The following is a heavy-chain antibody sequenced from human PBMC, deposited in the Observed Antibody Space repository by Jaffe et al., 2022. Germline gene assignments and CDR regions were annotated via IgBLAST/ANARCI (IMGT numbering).Heavy chain of an antibody. CDR1: GGSISSGSYY. J-gene: IGHJ4*02. CDR3: ASLPSAYYYDSSGSPGN. CDR2: IYTSGST. V-gene: IGHV4-61*02. Sequence: QVQLQESGPGLVKPSQTLSLTCTVSGGSISSGSYYWSWIRQPAGKGLEWIGRIYTSGSTNYNPSLKSRVTISVDTSKNQFSLKLSSVTAADTAVYYCASLPSAYYYDSSGSPGNWGQGTLVTVSS. D-gene: IGHD3-22*01.